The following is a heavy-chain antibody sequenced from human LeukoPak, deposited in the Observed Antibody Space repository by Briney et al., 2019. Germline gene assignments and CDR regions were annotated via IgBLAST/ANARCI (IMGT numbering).Heavy chain of an antibody. V-gene: IGHV3-23*01. D-gene: IGHD1-26*01. CDR3: ARARNGTLKY. CDR2: ISGSGGST. Sequence: GGSLRLSCAASGFTFSSYAMSWVRQAPGKGLEWVSAISGSGGSTYYADSVKGRLTISRDNSRHTLFLQMNSLRPEDTAVYYCARARNGTLKYWGQGTLVTVSS. J-gene: IGHJ4*02. CDR1: GFTFSSYA.